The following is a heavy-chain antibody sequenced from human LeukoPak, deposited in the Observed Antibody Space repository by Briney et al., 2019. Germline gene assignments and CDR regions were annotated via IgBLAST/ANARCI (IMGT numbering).Heavy chain of an antibody. CDR3: AGKIITMIVVADDAFDI. CDR1: GYSISSGYY. D-gene: IGHD3-22*01. J-gene: IGHJ3*02. CDR2: IYHSGST. Sequence: SETLSLTCAVSGYSISSGYYWGWIRQPPGKGLEWIGSIYHSGSTYYNPSLKSRVTISVDTSKNQFSLKLSSVTAADTAVYYCAGKIITMIVVADDAFDIWGQGTMVTVSS. V-gene: IGHV4-38-2*01.